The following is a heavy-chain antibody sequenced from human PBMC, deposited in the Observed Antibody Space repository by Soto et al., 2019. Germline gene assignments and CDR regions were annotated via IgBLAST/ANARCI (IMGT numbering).Heavy chain of an antibody. J-gene: IGHJ6*03. Sequence: SQTLSLTCVVSRGSISCRTWWRWVRQAPGKGLEWIGQTYSTGKTDYNPSLQSRVAISIDNSKNQLSLGLTSVTAADTAVYYCITNGQWYMEVWGKGNAVTVSS. CDR1: RGSISCRTW. D-gene: IGHD6-19*01. V-gene: IGHV4-4*02. CDR3: ITNGQWYMEV. CDR2: TYSTGKT.